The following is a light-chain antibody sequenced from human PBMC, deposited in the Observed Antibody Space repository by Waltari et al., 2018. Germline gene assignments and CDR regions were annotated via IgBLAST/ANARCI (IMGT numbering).Light chain of an antibody. Sequence: QSALTQPASVSGSPGQSITISCTGTSSDVGTYNLLSWYQHHPDKAPKLIIYEGNKRPSGVSNRFSGSKSGNTASLTISGLQAEDEADYYCCSFAAGSILVFGGGTKLTVL. V-gene: IGLV2-23*01. CDR2: EGN. CDR3: CSFAAGSILV. CDR1: SSDVGTYNL. J-gene: IGLJ3*02.